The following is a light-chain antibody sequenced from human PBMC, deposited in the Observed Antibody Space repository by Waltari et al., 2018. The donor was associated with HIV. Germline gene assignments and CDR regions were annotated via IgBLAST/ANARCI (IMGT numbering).Light chain of an antibody. J-gene: IGLJ1*01. Sequence: QSALTQSASVSASPGQSITISCTGSSSDIGTYNLVSWFQQHPGKAPRLLIYEVKNRPAGVSPRCSGSKSGTTASLTISGLQAADEADYHCCAYAGFSTYLFGPVTKVTVL. CDR3: CAYAGFSTYL. CDR2: EVK. CDR1: SSDIGTYNL. V-gene: IGLV2-23*02.